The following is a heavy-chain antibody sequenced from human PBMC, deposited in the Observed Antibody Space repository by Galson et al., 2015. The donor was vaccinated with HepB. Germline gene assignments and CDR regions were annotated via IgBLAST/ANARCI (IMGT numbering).Heavy chain of an antibody. J-gene: IGHJ5*02. CDR2: IFSNDEK. CDR3: ARIPSITMVRGVISNWFDP. V-gene: IGHV2-26*01. D-gene: IGHD3-10*01. Sequence: PALVKPTQTLTLTCTVSGFSLSNARMGVSWIRQPPGKALEWLAHIFSNDEKSYSTSLKSRLTISKDTSKSQVVLTMTNMDPVDTATYYCARIPSITMVRGVISNWFDPWGQGTLVTVSS. CDR1: GFSLSNARMG.